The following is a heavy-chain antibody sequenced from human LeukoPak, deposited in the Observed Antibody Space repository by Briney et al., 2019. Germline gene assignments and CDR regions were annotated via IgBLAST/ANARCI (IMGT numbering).Heavy chain of an antibody. J-gene: IGHJ4*02. CDR1: GYTFTSYD. CDR2: MNPNSGNT. Sequence: GASVKVSCKASGYTFTSYDINWVRQATGQGLEWMGWMNPNSGNTGYAQKFQGRVTMTRNTSISTAYMELSSLRSEDTAVYYCARALRVVVPAAIGYWGQGTLVTVSS. V-gene: IGHV1-8*01. D-gene: IGHD2-2*01. CDR3: ARALRVVVPAAIGY.